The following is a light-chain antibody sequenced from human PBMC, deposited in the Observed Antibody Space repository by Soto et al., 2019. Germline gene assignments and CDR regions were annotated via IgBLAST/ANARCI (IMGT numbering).Light chain of an antibody. CDR1: SSDVGGYNY. CDR2: EVS. CDR3: SSYAASNNSGV. J-gene: IGLJ2*01. Sequence: QSVLTQPPSASGSPGQSVTISCIGTSSDVGGYNYVSWYQQHPGKAPKLMIYEVSKRPSGVPDRFSGSKSGNTASLTVSGRQAEDEADYYCSSYAASNNSGVFGGGTKLTVL. V-gene: IGLV2-8*01.